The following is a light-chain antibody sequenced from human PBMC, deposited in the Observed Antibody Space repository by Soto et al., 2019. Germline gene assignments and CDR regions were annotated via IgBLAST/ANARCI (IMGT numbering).Light chain of an antibody. Sequence: QSALTQPASVSGSPGQSITISCTGTSSDVGGYKYVSWYQQHPGKAPKLMIYEVSHRPSGVSNRFSGSKSGHTASLTIPGLQAEDEADYYCSSYTSSSTPYVFGTGTKVTVL. CDR2: EVS. CDR3: SSYTSSSTPYV. J-gene: IGLJ1*01. V-gene: IGLV2-14*01. CDR1: SSDVGGYKY.